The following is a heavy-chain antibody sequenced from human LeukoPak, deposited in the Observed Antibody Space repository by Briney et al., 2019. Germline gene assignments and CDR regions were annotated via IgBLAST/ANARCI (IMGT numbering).Heavy chain of an antibody. CDR3: AKVLTPQGFWSGYAFDY. CDR2: ISYDGSNK. D-gene: IGHD3-3*01. V-gene: IGHV3-30*18. J-gene: IGHJ4*02. CDR1: GFTFSSYG. Sequence: GGSLRLSCAASGFTFSSYGMHWVRQAPGKGLEWVAVISYDGSNKYYADSVKGRFTISRDNSKNTLYLQMNSLRAEDTAVYYCAKVLTPQGFWSGYAFDYWGQGTLVTVSS.